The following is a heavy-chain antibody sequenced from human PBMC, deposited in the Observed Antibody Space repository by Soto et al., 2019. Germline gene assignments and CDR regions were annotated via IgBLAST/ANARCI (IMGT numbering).Heavy chain of an antibody. J-gene: IGHJ6*02. CDR2: ISGSGGST. V-gene: IGHV3-23*01. Sequence: GGSLRLSCAASGFTFSSYAMSWVRQAPGKGLEWVSAISGSGGSTYYADSVKGRFTISRDNSKNTLYLQMNSLRAEDTAVYYCARGYYYYYYGMDVWGQGTTVTVSS. CDR3: ARGYYYYYYGMDV. CDR1: GFTFSSYA.